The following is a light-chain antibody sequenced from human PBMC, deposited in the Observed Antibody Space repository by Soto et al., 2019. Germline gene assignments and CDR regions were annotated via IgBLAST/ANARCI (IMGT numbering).Light chain of an antibody. V-gene: IGLV2-14*01. Sequence: SALTQPASVSGSPGQSITISCTGTSSDLGGYNYVSWYQQHPGKAPKLMIYEVGNRPSGVSNRFSGSKSDNTASLTISGLQAEDEADYYCSSYTTSNEVVFGGGTQLTVL. CDR1: SSDLGGYNY. CDR3: SSYTTSNEVV. J-gene: IGLJ2*01. CDR2: EVG.